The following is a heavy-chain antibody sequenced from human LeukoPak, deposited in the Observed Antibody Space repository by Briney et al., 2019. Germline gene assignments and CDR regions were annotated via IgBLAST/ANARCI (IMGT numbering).Heavy chain of an antibody. V-gene: IGHV1-18*01. J-gene: IGHJ5*02. CDR2: ISAYNGNT. D-gene: IGHD2-2*02. CDR3: ARDLGDIVVVPAAIRFDP. CDR1: GYTFTSYG. Sequence: ASVKVSCKASGYTFTSYGISWVRQAPGQGLEWMGWISAYNGNTNYAQKLQGRVTMTTDTSTSTAYMELRSLRSDGTAVYYCARDLGDIVVVPAAIRFDPWGQGTLVTVSS.